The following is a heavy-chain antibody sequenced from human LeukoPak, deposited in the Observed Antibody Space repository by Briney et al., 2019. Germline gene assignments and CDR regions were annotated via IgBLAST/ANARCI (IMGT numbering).Heavy chain of an antibody. J-gene: IGHJ4*02. Sequence: ASVKVSCKASGYTFTGYYLHWVRQAPGQGLEWMGWINPNSDGTNYAQKFQDRVTMTRDTSISTGYMELSRLRSEDTAVYYCAREDSNRLPIDYWGQGTLVTVSS. D-gene: IGHD4-11*01. V-gene: IGHV1-2*02. CDR3: AREDSNRLPIDY. CDR2: INPNSDGT. CDR1: GYTFTGYY.